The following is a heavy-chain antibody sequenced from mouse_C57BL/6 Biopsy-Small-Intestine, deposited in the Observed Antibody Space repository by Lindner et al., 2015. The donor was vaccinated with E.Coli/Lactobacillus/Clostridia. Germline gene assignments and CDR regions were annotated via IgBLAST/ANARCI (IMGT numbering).Heavy chain of an antibody. CDR1: GGTLTKYT. J-gene: IGHJ1*01. CDR3: ARGFPPYGLDV. CDR2: IIPAVQTP. D-gene: IGHD1-1*02. V-gene: IGHV1S126*01. Sequence: SVKVSCKASGGTLTKYTLSWVRQAPGQVLEWMGRIIPAVQTPNYAQKFQDRVTITADKSATTAYLEVSSLRSDDTAVYYCARGFPPYGLDVWGQGTTVTVSS.